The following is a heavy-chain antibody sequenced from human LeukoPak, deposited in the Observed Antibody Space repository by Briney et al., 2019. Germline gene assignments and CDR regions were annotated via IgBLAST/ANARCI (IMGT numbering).Heavy chain of an antibody. CDR1: GGSISSYY. CDR2: INHSGST. V-gene: IGHV4-34*01. Sequence: PSETLSLTCTVSGGSISSYYWSWIRQPPGKGLEWIGEINHSGSTNYNPSLKSRVTISVDTSKNQFSLKLSSVTAADTAVYYCARVGSQITMVRGVIWGQGTLVTVSS. D-gene: IGHD3-10*01. J-gene: IGHJ4*02. CDR3: ARVGSQITMVRGVI.